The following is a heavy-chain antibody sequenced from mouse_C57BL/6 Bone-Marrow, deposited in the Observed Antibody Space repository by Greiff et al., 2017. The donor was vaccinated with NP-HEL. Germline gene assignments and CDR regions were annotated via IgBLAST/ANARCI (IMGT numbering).Heavy chain of an antibody. V-gene: IGHV1-50*01. Sequence: QVQLKQPGAELVKPGASVKLSCKASGYTFTSYWMQWVKQRPGQGLEWIGEIDPSDSYTNYTPKFKGKATLTVDTSSSTAYMQISSLTSEDSAVYYCARGDYYGSDWYFDVWGTGTTVTVSS. D-gene: IGHD1-1*01. J-gene: IGHJ1*03. CDR1: GYTFTSYW. CDR2: IDPSDSYT. CDR3: ARGDYYGSDWYFDV.